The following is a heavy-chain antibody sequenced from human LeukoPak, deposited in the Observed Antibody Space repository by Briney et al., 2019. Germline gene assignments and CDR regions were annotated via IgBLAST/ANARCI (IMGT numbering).Heavy chain of an antibody. J-gene: IGHJ4*02. CDR1: GFTFSSYA. CDR3: AKDLGYYDFWSGYYTGIFDY. CDR2: IGGSGGST. V-gene: IGHV3-23*01. Sequence: GGSLRLSCAASGFTFSSYAMSWVRQAPGKGLEWVSAIGGSGGSTYYADSVKGRFTISRDNSKNTLYLQMNSLRAEDTAVYYCAKDLGYYDFWSGYYTGIFDYWGQGTLVTVSS. D-gene: IGHD3-3*01.